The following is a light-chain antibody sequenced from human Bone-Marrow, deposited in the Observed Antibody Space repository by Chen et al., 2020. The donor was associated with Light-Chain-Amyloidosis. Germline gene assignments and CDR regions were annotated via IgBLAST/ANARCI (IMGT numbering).Light chain of an antibody. J-gene: IGKJ2*01. CDR1: QCVSSN. CDR3: QQDKNWPQYP. Sequence: EIVMTQSTATLSVSPGERAPLSCRASQCVSSNLAWNQQKPGQAPRLLIYEASARATGIPARFRGSGSGAGFTPTISNLQSADFAGYYGQQDKNWPQYPFGQATKREIK. CDR2: EAS. V-gene: IGKV3-15*01.